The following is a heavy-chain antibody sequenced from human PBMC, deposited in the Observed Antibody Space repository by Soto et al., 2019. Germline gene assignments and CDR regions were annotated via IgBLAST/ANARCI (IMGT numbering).Heavy chain of an antibody. CDR1: GFTFSDYV. J-gene: IGHJ4*02. CDR3: ARESLGDWYRY. Sequence: PGGSLRLSCAASGFTFSDYVMSWVRQAPGKGLEWVSGISASGGSTYYADSVKGRFTISRDNSKNTLYLQMNSLRAEDTAVYYCARESLGDWYRYWGQGTLVTVSS. V-gene: IGHV3-23*01. D-gene: IGHD2-21*02. CDR2: ISASGGST.